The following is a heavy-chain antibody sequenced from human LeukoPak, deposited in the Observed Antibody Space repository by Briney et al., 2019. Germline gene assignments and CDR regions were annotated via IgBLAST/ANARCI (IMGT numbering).Heavy chain of an antibody. CDR3: AKDGAWLRFDD. V-gene: IGHV3-23*01. CDR1: GFPFSIYG. CDR2: ISPGGGPT. Sequence: GGSLRLSCAGSGFPFSIYGMNWVRQAPGRGLEWVSGISPGGGPTYYADSVKGRFTISRDDSKNTLYLQMNNLRAENTAVYYCAKDGAWLRFDDWGQGILVTVSS. J-gene: IGHJ4*02. D-gene: IGHD5-12*01.